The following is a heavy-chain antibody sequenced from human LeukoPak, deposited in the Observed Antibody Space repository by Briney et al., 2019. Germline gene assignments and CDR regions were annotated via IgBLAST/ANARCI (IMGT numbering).Heavy chain of an antibody. V-gene: IGHV4-34*01. J-gene: IGHJ4*02. CDR2: VNHSGYT. CDR3: ARHVVDTWNFPGTINY. D-gene: IGHD5-18*01. Sequence: SETLSLTCGVSGVSFTTYYWSWIRQSPEKGLEWIGEVNHSGYTNYNPSLKSRVTISVDTSKNQFSLKLSSVTAADTAVYYCARHVVDTWNFPGTINYWGQGTLVTVSS. CDR1: GVSFTTYY.